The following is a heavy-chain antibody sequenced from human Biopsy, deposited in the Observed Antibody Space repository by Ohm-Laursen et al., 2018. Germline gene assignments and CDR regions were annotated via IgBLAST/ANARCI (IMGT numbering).Heavy chain of an antibody. CDR1: GYTFTTYG. D-gene: IGHD2-21*02. Sequence: GASVKVSCKASGYTFTTYGISWVRQAPGQGLEWMGWIRTDNGATDYAQNLQGRVTMTTDTSAATAYMELRSLRSDDTAVYYWAADSENCGGDCYIYWGQGTQVTVSS. V-gene: IGHV1-18*04. CDR2: IRTDNGAT. CDR3: AADSENCGGDCYIY. J-gene: IGHJ4*02.